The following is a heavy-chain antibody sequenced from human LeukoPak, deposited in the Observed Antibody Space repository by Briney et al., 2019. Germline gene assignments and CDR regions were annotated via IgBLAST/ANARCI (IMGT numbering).Heavy chain of an antibody. CDR1: GFTFSSYA. J-gene: IGHJ6*03. V-gene: IGHV3-30*04. D-gene: IGHD3-3*01. CDR3: ARDTYYDFWGSYYYYYMDV. Sequence: GGSLRLSCAASGFTFSSYAMHWVRQAPGKGLEWVAVISYDGSNKYYADSVKGRFTISRDNSKNTLYLQMNSLRAEDTAVYYCARDTYYDFWGSYYYYYMDVWGKGTTVTVSS. CDR2: ISYDGSNK.